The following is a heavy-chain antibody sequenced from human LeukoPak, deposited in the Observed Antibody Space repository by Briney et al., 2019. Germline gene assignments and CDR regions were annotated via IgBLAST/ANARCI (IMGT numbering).Heavy chain of an antibody. Sequence: GGSLRLSCAASGFTVSSNYMSWVRQAPGKGLEWVSVIYSGGSTYYADSVKGRFPISRHNSKNTLYLQMNSLRAEDTAVYYCARVKTGTINWFDPWGQGTLVTVSS. V-gene: IGHV3-53*04. D-gene: IGHD4/OR15-4a*01. CDR2: IYSGGST. CDR3: ARVKTGTINWFDP. J-gene: IGHJ5*02. CDR1: GFTVSSNY.